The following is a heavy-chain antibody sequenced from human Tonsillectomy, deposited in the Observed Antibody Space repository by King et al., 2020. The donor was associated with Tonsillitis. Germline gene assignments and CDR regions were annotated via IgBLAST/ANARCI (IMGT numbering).Heavy chain of an antibody. CDR1: GDRVSNNRGA. Sequence: VQLQQSGPGLLKPSQTLSLTCAISGDRVSNNRGAWNWIRQSPSRGLEWLGRTYYMSELHNDYAVSVKSRITINPDTSKNQFSLQLNSVTPEDTAVYYCARGWSFDSWGQGTLVTVSS. J-gene: IGHJ4*02. D-gene: IGHD2-15*01. V-gene: IGHV6-1*01. CDR2: TYYMSELHN. CDR3: ARGWSFDS.